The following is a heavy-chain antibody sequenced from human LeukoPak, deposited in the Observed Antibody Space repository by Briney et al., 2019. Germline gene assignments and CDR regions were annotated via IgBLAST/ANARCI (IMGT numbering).Heavy chain of an antibody. D-gene: IGHD6-6*01. CDR3: ARERTAARNWFDP. CDR1: GYTFTDYY. CDR2: ISAYNGNT. V-gene: IGHV1-18*04. J-gene: IGHJ5*02. Sequence: ASVKVSCKTSGYTFTDYYIHWVRQAPGQGLEWMGWISAYNGNTNYAQKFQGRITMTTDTSTSTAYMELSRLRPDDTAVYYCARERTAARNWFDPWGQGTLVTVSS.